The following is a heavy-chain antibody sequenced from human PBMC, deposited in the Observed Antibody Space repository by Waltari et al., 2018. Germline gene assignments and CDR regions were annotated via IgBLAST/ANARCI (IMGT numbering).Heavy chain of an antibody. V-gene: IGHV1-69*12. J-gene: IGHJ3*02. D-gene: IGHD1-1*01. Sequence: QVQLVQSGAEVKKPGSSVKVSCRASGITFSNYGTTWVRQAPGQGLEWMGGIIPMYDIPNYAQKFQGRVTIAADESTSTAYMELSSLTSDDTAVYYCSRLPGTASNDPFDIWGQGTVVTVSS. CDR2: IIPMYDIP. CDR3: SRLPGTASNDPFDI. CDR1: GITFSNYG.